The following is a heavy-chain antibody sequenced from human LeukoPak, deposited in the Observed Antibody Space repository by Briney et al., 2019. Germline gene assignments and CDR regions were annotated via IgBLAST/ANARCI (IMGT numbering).Heavy chain of an antibody. CDR3: ARDDAWLQYGN. CDR2: ISSSSSYI. J-gene: IGHJ4*02. V-gene: IGHV3-21*01. Sequence: GGSLRLSCAASGFTFSSYGMNWVRQAPGKGLEWVSSISSSSSYIYYADSVKGRFTISRDNAKNSLYLQMNSLRAEDTAVYYCARDDAWLQYGNWGQGTLVTVSS. CDR1: GFTFSSYG. D-gene: IGHD5-24*01.